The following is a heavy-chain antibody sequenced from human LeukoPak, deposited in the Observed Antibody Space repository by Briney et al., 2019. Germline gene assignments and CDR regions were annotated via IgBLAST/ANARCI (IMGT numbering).Heavy chain of an antibody. CDR1: GFTFSSSA. V-gene: IGHV3-21*01. D-gene: IGHD3-10*01. CDR2: INNVASHI. CDR3: ARDRMVRGVSDAFDI. J-gene: IGHJ3*02. Sequence: GGSLRLSCAASGFTFSSSAMNWVRQAPGKGLEWVSSINNVASHIYYAHSVKGRFTISRDNAKNSLYLQMNSLSDEDTAVYYCARDRMVRGVSDAFDIWGQGTMVTVSS.